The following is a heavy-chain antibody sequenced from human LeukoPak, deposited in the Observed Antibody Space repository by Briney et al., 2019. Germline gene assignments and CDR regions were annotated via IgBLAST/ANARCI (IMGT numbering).Heavy chain of an antibody. CDR3: ARDSHYDSSGYYGFVANSAEYFQH. V-gene: IGHV3-33*01. D-gene: IGHD3-22*01. CDR1: GFTFSSYG. J-gene: IGHJ1*01. Sequence: GGSLRLSCAASGFTFSSYGMHWVRQAPGKGLEWVAVIWYDGSNKYYADSVKGRFTISRDNSKNTLYLQMNSLRAEDTAVYYCARDSHYDSSGYYGFVANSAEYFQHWGQGTLVTVSS. CDR2: IWYDGSNK.